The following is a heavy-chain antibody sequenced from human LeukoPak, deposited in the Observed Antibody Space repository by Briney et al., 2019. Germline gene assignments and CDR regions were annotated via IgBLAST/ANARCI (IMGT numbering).Heavy chain of an antibody. CDR3: ARDGGYSGYDFVY. Sequence: GGSLRLSCAASGFTFSDYYMSWIRQAPGKGLEWVSYISSSSSYTNYADSVKGRFTISRDNAKNSLYLQMNSLRAEDTAVYYCARDGGYSGYDFVYWGQGTLVTVSS. J-gene: IGHJ4*02. CDR2: ISSSSSYT. D-gene: IGHD5-12*01. V-gene: IGHV3-11*06. CDR1: GFTFSDYY.